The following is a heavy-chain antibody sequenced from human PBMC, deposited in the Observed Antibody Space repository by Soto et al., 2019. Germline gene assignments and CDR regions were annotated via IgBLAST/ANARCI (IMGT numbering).Heavy chain of an antibody. CDR1: GFTFSSQA. CDR3: ARDIYSYGSVGTPDI. J-gene: IGHJ3*02. D-gene: IGHD5-18*01. Sequence: GGSLRLSCSASGFTFSSQAMHWVRQATGKGLEWVAAISNDGNRQLYADSVKDRFTISRDNSRNTLDLQMNNLRTEDTGVYFCARDIYSYGSVGTPDIWGQGTMVTVSS. V-gene: IGHV3-30-3*01. CDR2: ISNDGNRQ.